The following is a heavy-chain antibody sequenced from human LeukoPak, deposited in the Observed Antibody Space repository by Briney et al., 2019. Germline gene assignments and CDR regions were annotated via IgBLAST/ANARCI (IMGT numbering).Heavy chain of an antibody. CDR2: ISGSGGST. CDR1: GFTFSSYG. D-gene: IGHD1-1*01. Sequence: GGSLRLSCAASGFTFSSYGMSWVRQAPGKGLEWVSGISGSGGSTYYADSVKGRFTISRDNSKNTLYLQMNSLRAEDTAVYYCATTLLRASTYMDVWGKGTTVTVSS. V-gene: IGHV3-23*01. CDR3: ATTLLRASTYMDV. J-gene: IGHJ6*03.